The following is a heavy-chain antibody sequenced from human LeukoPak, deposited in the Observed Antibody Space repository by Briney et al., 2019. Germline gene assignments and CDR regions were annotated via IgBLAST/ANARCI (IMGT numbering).Heavy chain of an antibody. CDR2: MNPNSGNT. CDR1: GYTFTSYD. V-gene: IGHV1-8*01. Sequence: ASVKVSCKASGYTFTSYDINWVRQATGQGLEWMGWMNPNSGNTGYAQKFQGRVTMTTDTSTSTAYMELRSLRSDDTAVYYCARFAQLWLRYYYGMEVWGKGTTVTVSS. CDR3: ARFAQLWLRYYYGMEV. D-gene: IGHD5-18*01. J-gene: IGHJ6*04.